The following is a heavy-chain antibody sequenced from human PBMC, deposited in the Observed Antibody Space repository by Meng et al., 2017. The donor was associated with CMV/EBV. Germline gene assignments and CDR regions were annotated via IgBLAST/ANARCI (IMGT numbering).Heavy chain of an antibody. D-gene: IGHD6-6*01. Sequence: RETGAGLLMPSGTLSLTSTVPVGSISRSSYYWGWIRQPPGKGLEWIGSIYYSGSTYYNPSLKSRVTISVDTSKNQFSLKLSSVTAADTAVYYCARSIAARPYRYNWFDPWGQGTLVTVSS. CDR1: VGSISRSSYY. V-gene: IGHV4-39*07. CDR3: ARSIAARPYRYNWFDP. J-gene: IGHJ5*02. CDR2: IYYSGST.